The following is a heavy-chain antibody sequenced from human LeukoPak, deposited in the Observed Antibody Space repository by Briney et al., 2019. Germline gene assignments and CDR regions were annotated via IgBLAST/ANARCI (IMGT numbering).Heavy chain of an antibody. Sequence: GGSLRLSSADSGFTFSRHTMNWVRQAPGKGLEWITYISSSSDIIYYADSVKGRFTISRDNAKNSLYLQMNSLRAEDTAVYYCARDSRSSSWYKEVDFWGQGTLVTVSS. J-gene: IGHJ4*02. V-gene: IGHV3-48*01. D-gene: IGHD6-13*01. CDR1: GFTFSRHT. CDR3: ARDSRSSSWYKEVDF. CDR2: ISSSSDII.